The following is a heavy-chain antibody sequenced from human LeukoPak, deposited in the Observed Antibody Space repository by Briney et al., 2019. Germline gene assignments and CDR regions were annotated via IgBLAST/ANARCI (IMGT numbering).Heavy chain of an antibody. CDR1: GFTVSSNY. V-gene: IGHV3-53*01. CDR2: IYSGGST. J-gene: IGHJ4*02. CDR3: ARGGVVVPFDY. D-gene: IGHD3-22*01. Sequence: PGGSLRLSCAASGFTVSSNYMSWARQAPGKGLEWVSVIYSGGSTYYADSVKGRFTISRDNSKNTLYLQMNSLRAEDTAVYYCARGGVVVPFDYWGQGTLVTVSS.